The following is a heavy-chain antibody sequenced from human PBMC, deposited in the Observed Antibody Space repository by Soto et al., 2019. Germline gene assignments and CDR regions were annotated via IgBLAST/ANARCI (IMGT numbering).Heavy chain of an antibody. Sequence: EVQLVESGGGLVKPGGPLRLSCASSGFTFASYNMLWVRQAPGKGLEWVASISSNSDYIYHADSVKGRFTVSRDNAKNSRFLEMTILRDEDTALYYCARGGSAERKTDGDYYYYYPMDVWGRGTTVTVSS. CDR3: ARGGSAERKTDGDYYYYYPMDV. J-gene: IGHJ6*02. CDR1: GFTFASYN. D-gene: IGHD3-16*01. V-gene: IGHV3-21*01. CDR2: ISSNSDYI.